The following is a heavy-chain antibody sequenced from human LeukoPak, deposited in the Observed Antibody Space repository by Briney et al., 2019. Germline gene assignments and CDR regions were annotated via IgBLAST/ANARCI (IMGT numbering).Heavy chain of an antibody. CDR2: ISYDGSNK. CDR1: GFTFSSYA. J-gene: IGHJ4*02. Sequence: PGRSLRLSCAASGFTFSSYAMHWVRQAPGKGLEWVAVISYDGSNKYYADSVKGRFTISRDNSKNTLYLQMNSLRAEDTAVYYCAPVVVYDSSGTVDYWGQGTLVTVSS. CDR3: APVVVYDSSGTVDY. V-gene: IGHV3-30-3*01. D-gene: IGHD3-22*01.